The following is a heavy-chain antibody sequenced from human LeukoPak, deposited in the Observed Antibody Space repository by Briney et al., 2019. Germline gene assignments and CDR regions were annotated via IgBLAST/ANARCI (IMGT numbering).Heavy chain of an antibody. J-gene: IGHJ3*02. CDR1: GFTFSSYG. CDR3: ARDPTQYDFWSGYYGLGDDAFDI. V-gene: IGHV3-30*03. CDR2: ISYDGSNK. Sequence: TGGSLRLSCAASGFTFSSYGMHWVRQAPGKGLEWVAVISYDGSNKYYADSVKGRFTISRDNSKNTLYLQMNSLRAEDTAVYYCARDPTQYDFWSGYYGLGDDAFDIWGQGTMVTVSS. D-gene: IGHD3-3*01.